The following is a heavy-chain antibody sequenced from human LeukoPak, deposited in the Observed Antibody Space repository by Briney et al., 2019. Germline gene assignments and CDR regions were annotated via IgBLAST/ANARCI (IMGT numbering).Heavy chain of an antibody. J-gene: IGHJ4*02. Sequence: GGSLRLSCAASGFTFSNAWMSWVRQAPGKGLEWVGRIKSKTNGGTTAYAAPVKGRFTISRDDSKNTLYLQMNSLKTEDTAVYYCTSRWGYSSSWSLFDYWGQGTLVSVSS. CDR2: IKSKTNGGTT. CDR1: GFTFSNAW. V-gene: IGHV3-15*01. CDR3: TSRWGYSSSWSLFDY. D-gene: IGHD6-13*01.